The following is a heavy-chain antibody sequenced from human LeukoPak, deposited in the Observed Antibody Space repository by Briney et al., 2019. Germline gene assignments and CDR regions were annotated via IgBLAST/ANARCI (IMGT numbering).Heavy chain of an antibody. CDR2: ISYDGSNK. CDR3: AKDGSGWYGTIDY. Sequence: PGGSLRLSCAASGFTFSSYGMHWVRQAPGKGLEWVAVISYDGSNKYYADSVKGRFTISRDNSKNTLYLQMNSLRAENTAVYYCAKDGSGWYGTIDYWGQGTLVTVSS. CDR1: GFTFSSYG. V-gene: IGHV3-30*18. J-gene: IGHJ4*02. D-gene: IGHD6-19*01.